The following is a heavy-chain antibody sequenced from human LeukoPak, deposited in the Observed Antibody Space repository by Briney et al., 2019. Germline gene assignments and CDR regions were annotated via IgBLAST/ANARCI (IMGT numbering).Heavy chain of an antibody. CDR2: IYYSGST. CDR1: GGSFSSGSYY. D-gene: IGHD2-2*02. CDR3: AREVVVPAAIFGYYYYYYGMDV. V-gene: IGHV4-61*01. J-gene: IGHJ6*02. Sequence: SQTLSLTCTVSGGSFSSGSYYWSWIRQPPGKGLEWIGYIYYSGSTNYNPSLKSRVTISVDTSKNQFSLKLSSVTAADTAVYYCAREVVVPAAIFGYYYYYYGMDVWGQGTTVTVSS.